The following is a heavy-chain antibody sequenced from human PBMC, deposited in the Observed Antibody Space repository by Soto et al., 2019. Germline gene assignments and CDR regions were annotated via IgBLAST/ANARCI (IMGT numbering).Heavy chain of an antibody. V-gene: IGHV4-31*03. Sequence: QVQLQESGPGLVKPSQTLSLTCTVSGGSITSDGYYWTWIRQHPGKGLEWIGYIYYSGSTYYNPSIRSRVTISVDTSKNQFSLKLSSVTAAATAVYYCARSVFPWGQGTLVTVSS. J-gene: IGHJ5*02. CDR1: GGSITSDGYY. CDR3: ARSVFP. CDR2: IYYSGST.